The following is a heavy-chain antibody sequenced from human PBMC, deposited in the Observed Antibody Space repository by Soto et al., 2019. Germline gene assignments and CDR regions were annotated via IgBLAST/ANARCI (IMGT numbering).Heavy chain of an antibody. V-gene: IGHV1-3*01. Sequence: QVQLVQSGAEVKKPGASVKVSCKASGYTFTSYPVHWLRQAPGQGLEWMGWINAGNGNTKYSEKFQGRVTISRDTSASTTYMVLSSLTSEDTAIYYCAREVGYCSVCFCYTDFHYWGQGTLVTVSS. D-gene: IGHD2-8*02. CDR3: AREVGYCSVCFCYTDFHY. CDR2: INAGNGNT. J-gene: IGHJ1*01. CDR1: GYTFTSYP.